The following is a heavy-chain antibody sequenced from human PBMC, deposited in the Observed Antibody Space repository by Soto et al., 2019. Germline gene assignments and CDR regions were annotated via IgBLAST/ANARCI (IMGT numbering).Heavy chain of an antibody. CDR1: GGSISSDY. CDR2: IYYTGRT. CDR3: ARWNVRRFDY. J-gene: IGHJ4*02. V-gene: IGHV4-59*08. Sequence: SETLSLTCTVSGGSISSDYWMWIRQPPGKGLEWISYIYYTGRTNYNPSLKSRVTISLDTSKTRFSLNLNSVTAADTAVYYCARWNVRRFDYWGQGALVTVSS. D-gene: IGHD1-1*01.